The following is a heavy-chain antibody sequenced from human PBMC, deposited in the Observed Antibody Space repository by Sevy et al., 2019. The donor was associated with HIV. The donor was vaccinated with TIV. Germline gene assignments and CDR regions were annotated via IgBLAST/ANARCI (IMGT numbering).Heavy chain of an antibody. CDR3: ARHVDTMNYYYYYMDV. CDR1: GGSISSYY. D-gene: IGHD5-18*01. J-gene: IGHJ6*03. V-gene: IGHV4-59*08. Sequence: SETLSLTCTVSGGSISSYYWSWIRQPPGKGLEWIGYIYYSGSTNYNPSLKSRVTISVDTSKNQFSLKLSSVTAADTAVYYCARHVDTMNYYYYYMDVWGKGTTVTVSS. CDR2: IYYSGST.